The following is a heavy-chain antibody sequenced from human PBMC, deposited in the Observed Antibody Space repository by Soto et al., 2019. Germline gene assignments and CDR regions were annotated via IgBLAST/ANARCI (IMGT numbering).Heavy chain of an antibody. V-gene: IGHV4-31*03. Sequence: SETLSLTCTVSGGSISSGGYYWSWIRQHPGKGLEWIGYIYYSGSTYYNPSLKSRVTISVDTSKNQFSLKLSSVTAADTAVYYCARGYSGSYRDHFYYYYYGMDVWGQGTTVTVSS. CDR1: GGSISSGGYY. CDR3: ARGYSGSYRDHFYYYYYGMDV. CDR2: IYYSGST. D-gene: IGHD1-26*01. J-gene: IGHJ6*02.